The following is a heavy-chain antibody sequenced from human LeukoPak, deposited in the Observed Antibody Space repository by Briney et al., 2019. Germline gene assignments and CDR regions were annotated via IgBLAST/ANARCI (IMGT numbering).Heavy chain of an antibody. J-gene: IGHJ6*02. CDR1: GGSLSGYY. Sequence: PSETLSLTCAVYGGSLSGYYWSWIRQPPGKGLEWIGEINHSGSTNYNPSLKSRVTISVDTSKNQFSLKLSSVTAADTAVYYCARASRLPITIFGVVNYYYGMDVWGQGTTVTVSS. CDR2: INHSGST. D-gene: IGHD3-3*01. CDR3: ARASRLPITIFGVVNYYYGMDV. V-gene: IGHV4-34*01.